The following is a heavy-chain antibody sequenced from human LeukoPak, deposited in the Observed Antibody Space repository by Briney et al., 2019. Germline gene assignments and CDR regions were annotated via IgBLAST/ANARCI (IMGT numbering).Heavy chain of an antibody. CDR2: IYTSGST. CDR1: GGSISSGSYY. V-gene: IGHV4-61*02. Sequence: SETLSLTCTVSGGSISSGSYYWSWIRQPAGKGLEWIGRIYTSGSTNYNPSLKSRVTISVDTSKNQFSLKLSSVTAADTAVYYCARRPYRGFGYFDYWGQGTLVTVSS. D-gene: IGHD5-12*01. J-gene: IGHJ4*02. CDR3: ARRPYRGFGYFDY.